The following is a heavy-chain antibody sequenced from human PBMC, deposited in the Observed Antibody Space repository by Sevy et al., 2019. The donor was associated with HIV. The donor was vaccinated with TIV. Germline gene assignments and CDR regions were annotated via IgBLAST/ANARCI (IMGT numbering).Heavy chain of an antibody. Sequence: GGSLRLSCAASGFTFSSYSMNWVRQAPGKGLEWVSSISSSSSYIYYADSVKGRFTISRDNAKNSLYLQRNSLRAEETAVYYCARATYYYDSSGKPSLFDYWGQGTLVTVSS. J-gene: IGHJ4*02. V-gene: IGHV3-21*01. CDR1: GFTFSSYS. CDR3: ARATYYYDSSGKPSLFDY. D-gene: IGHD3-22*01. CDR2: ISSSSSYI.